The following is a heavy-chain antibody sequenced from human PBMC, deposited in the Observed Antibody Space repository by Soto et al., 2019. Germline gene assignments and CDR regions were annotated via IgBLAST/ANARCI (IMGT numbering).Heavy chain of an antibody. CDR3: ARGVYYYDRSGWAY. CDR2: ISSSSSTI. V-gene: IGHV3-48*02. D-gene: IGHD3-22*01. J-gene: IGHJ4*02. CDR1: GFTFSSYS. Sequence: GGSLRLSCAASGFTFSSYSMNWVRQAPGKGLEWVSYISSSSSTIYYADSVKGRFTISRDNAKNSLYLQMNSLRDEDTAVYYCARGVYYYDRSGWAYWGQGTLVTVSS.